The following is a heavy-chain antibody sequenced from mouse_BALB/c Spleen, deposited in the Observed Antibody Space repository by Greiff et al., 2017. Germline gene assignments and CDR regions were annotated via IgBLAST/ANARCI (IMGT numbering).Heavy chain of an antibody. Sequence: QVQLKESGPELVKPGASVKISCKASGYSFTSYYIHWVKQRPGQGLEWIGWIFPGSGNTKYNEKFKGKATLTADTSSSTAYMQLSSLTSEDSAVYFCASYDYAWFAYWGQGTLVTVSA. J-gene: IGHJ3*01. D-gene: IGHD2-4*01. CDR2: IFPGSGNT. CDR3: ASYDYAWFAY. CDR1: GYSFTSYY. V-gene: IGHV1-66*01.